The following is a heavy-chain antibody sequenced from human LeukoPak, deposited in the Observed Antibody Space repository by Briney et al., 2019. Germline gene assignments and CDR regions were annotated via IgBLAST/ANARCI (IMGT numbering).Heavy chain of an antibody. CDR2: ISYDGSNK. J-gene: IGHJ3*02. D-gene: IGHD3-3*01. CDR3: ALIFGVGSDAFDI. CDR1: GFTFSSYA. Sequence: GSLRLSCAASGFTFSSYAMHWVRQAPGKGLEWVAVISYDGSNKYYADSVKGRFTISRDNSKNTLYLQMNSLRAEDTAVYYCALIFGVGSDAFDIWGQGTVVTVSS. V-gene: IGHV3-30*01.